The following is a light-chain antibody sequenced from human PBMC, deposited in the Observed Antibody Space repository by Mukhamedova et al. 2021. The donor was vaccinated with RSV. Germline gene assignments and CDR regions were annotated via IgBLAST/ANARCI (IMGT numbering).Light chain of an antibody. V-gene: IGKV3-20*01. J-gene: IGKJ4*01. Sequence: GRYLAWYLQKTGQAPRLLIYDASARASGIPDRFSGSGSGTEFTLTITRLEPEDFAVYYCQQYGRSSTFGGGTKVEIK. CDR3: QQYGRSST. CDR2: DAS. CDR1: GRY.